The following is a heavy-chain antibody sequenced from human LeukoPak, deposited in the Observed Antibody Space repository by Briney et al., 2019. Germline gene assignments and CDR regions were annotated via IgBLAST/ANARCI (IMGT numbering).Heavy chain of an antibody. V-gene: IGHV4-59*01. D-gene: IGHD3-10*01. J-gene: IGHJ4*02. CDR3: AGDYYGSGNYYKH. Sequence: PSETLSLTCAVYGGSFSGYYWSWIRQPPGKGLEWIGYIYYSGSTNYNPSLKSRVTISIDTSKNQFSPKLSSVTAADTAVYYCAGDYYGSGNYYKHWGQGTLVTVSS. CDR2: IYYSGST. CDR1: GGSFSGYY.